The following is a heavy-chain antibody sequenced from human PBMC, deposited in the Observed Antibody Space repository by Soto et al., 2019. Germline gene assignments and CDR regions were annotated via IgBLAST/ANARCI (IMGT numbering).Heavy chain of an antibody. CDR1: GYTFSTYG. CDR3: ARDSDYGDYGY. Sequence: QVHLEQSGAEVKKPGASVRVSCKTSGYTFSTYGISWLRQVPGQGLELMGWISAYNGNTNYAQKFQGRLTVTXXASTNTAYLELRTLRSDDTAVYYCARDSDYGDYGYWGQGTLVTVSS. V-gene: IGHV1-18*01. CDR2: ISAYNGNT. D-gene: IGHD4-17*01. J-gene: IGHJ4*02.